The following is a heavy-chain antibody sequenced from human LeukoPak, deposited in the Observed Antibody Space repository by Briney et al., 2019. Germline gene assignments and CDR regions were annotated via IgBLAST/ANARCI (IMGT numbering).Heavy chain of an antibody. J-gene: IGHJ4*02. V-gene: IGHV4-34*01. Sequence: SETLSLTCAVSGGSFSGYYCSWIRQPPGKGLEWIGEINHNRSNNYNPSHNSRVTISVDTSKNQFSLELSSVSAADTAVYYCARGRLSDYWGQGTLVTVSS. CDR3: ARGRLSDY. D-gene: IGHD6-25*01. CDR1: GGSFSGYY. CDR2: INHNRSN.